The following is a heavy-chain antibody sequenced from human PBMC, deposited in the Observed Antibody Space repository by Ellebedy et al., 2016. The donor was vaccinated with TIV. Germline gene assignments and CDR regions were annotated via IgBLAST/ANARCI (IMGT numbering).Heavy chain of an antibody. V-gene: IGHV3-21*01. CDR2: ISGGGTYT. CDR1: GFSFGNHN. Sequence: GGSLRLXCEGSGFSFGNHNMNWVRQAPGKGLEWVASISGGGTYTYYTESVKGRFTISRDNSKNSLFLQMNSLRVDDTAVYYCARTVAPDIRGWENWYFFYGLDVWGRGTTVTVSS. J-gene: IGHJ6*02. D-gene: IGHD2/OR15-2a*01. CDR3: ARTVAPDIRGWENWYFFYGLDV.